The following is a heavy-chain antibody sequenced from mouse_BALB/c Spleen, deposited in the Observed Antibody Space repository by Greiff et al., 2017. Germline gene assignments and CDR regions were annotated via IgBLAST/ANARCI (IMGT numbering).Heavy chain of an antibody. J-gene: IGHJ3*01. CDR3: ARDKDTTVGFAY. CDR1: GFTFSDYY. V-gene: IGHV5-4*02. CDR2: ISDGGSYT. D-gene: IGHD1-1*01. Sequence: EVKLVESGGGLVKPGGSLKLSCAASGFTFSDYYMYWVRQTPEKRLEWVATISDGGSYTYYPDSVKGRFTISRDNAKNNLYLQMSSLKSEDTAMYYCARDKDTTVGFAYWGQGTLVTVSA.